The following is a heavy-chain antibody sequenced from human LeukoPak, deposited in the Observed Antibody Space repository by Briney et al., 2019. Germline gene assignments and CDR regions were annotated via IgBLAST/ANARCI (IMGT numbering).Heavy chain of an antibody. J-gene: IGHJ6*03. CDR1: GYTFTSYD. D-gene: IGHD6-13*01. V-gene: IGHV1-8*01. CDR2: MNPNSGNT. CDR3: ARAYKSSSWYDTSYYYYYYYMDV. Sequence: ASVKVSCKASGYTFTSYDINWVRQATGQGLEWMGWMNPNSGNTGYAQKFQGRVTMTRNTSISTAYMELSSLRSEDTAVYYCARAYKSSSWYDTSYYYYYYYMDVWGKGTTVTISS.